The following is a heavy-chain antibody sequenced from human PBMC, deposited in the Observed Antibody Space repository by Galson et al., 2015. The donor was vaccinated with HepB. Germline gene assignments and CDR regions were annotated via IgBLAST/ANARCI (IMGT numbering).Heavy chain of an antibody. D-gene: IGHD4-17*01. V-gene: IGHV3-30*18. J-gene: IGHJ4*02. Sequence: SLRLSCAASGFTFRTYGMHWVRQAPGKGLEWVAVTSYDGNNKYYADSVKGRFTISRDNAKNTLYLQMNSLRAEDTAVYYCAKDRNDADYGLSTVFDYWGQGALVTVSS. CDR1: GFTFRTYG. CDR3: AKDRNDADYGLSTVFDY. CDR2: TSYDGNNK.